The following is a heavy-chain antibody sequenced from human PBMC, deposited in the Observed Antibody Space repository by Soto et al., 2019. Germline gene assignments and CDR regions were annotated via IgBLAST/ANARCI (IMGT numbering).Heavy chain of an antibody. J-gene: IGHJ5*02. Sequence: EVQLLESGGGLVQPGGSPRLSCAASGFTFSSYAMSWVRQAPGKGLEWVSAISGSGGSTYYADSVKGRFTISRDNSKNTLYLQMNSLRAEDTAVYYCASHGYGSGWWKFDPWGQGTLVTVSS. D-gene: IGHD6-19*01. CDR3: ASHGYGSGWWKFDP. CDR1: GFTFSSYA. V-gene: IGHV3-23*01. CDR2: ISGSGGST.